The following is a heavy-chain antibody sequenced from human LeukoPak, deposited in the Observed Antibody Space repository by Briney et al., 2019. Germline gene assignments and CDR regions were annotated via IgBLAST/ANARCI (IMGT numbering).Heavy chain of an antibody. V-gene: IGHV3-7*04. J-gene: IGHJ3*02. CDR1: GFTFSSYG. Sequence: GGSLRLSCAASGFTFSSYGMHWVRQAPGKGLEWVANIKQDGREKYYVDSVKGRFTISRDNAKNSLYLQMNTLRAEDTAVYYCAREVGATNAFDIWGQGTMVTVSS. CDR3: AREVGATNAFDI. D-gene: IGHD1-26*01. CDR2: IKQDGREK.